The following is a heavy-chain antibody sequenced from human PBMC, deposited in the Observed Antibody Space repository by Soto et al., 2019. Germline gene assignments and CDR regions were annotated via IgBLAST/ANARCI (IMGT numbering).Heavy chain of an antibody. J-gene: IGHJ4*02. Sequence: SETLSLTCTVSGGSLSSGNYYWSWIRQHPGKGLEWIGYIYYSGNTYYNPSLKSRVTISVDTSKNQFSLKLNSVTAADTAVYFCASYGQLVQSFDYWGQGTLVTVS. CDR3: ASYGQLVQSFDY. V-gene: IGHV4-31*03. CDR2: IYYSGNT. D-gene: IGHD6-6*01. CDR1: GGSLSSGNYY.